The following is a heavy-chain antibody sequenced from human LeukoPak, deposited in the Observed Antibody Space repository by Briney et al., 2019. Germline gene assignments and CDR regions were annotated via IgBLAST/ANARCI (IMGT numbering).Heavy chain of an antibody. CDR1: GYTFTGYY. V-gene: IGHV1-2*02. J-gene: IGHJ3*02. CDR3: ASATTYCGADCYPLDAFDI. D-gene: IGHD2-21*02. CDR2: INPNSGGT. Sequence: ASVKVSCKASGYTFTGYYMHWVRQAPGQGLEWMGWINPNSGGTNYAQKFLGRITMTRDTSISTAYMELSRLRSDDTAVYYCASATTYCGADCYPLDAFDIWGQGTMVTVSS.